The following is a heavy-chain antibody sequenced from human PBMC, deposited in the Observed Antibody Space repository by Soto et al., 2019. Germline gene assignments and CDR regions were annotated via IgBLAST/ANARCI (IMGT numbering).Heavy chain of an antibody. CDR1: GFTYGAYE. J-gene: IGHJ6*02. Sequence: PGGSLRLSCAVSGFTYGAYEMNWVRQAPGKGLEWVSYISSSGSIRYYADSVQGRFTISRDNANNSLYLQMNSLRAEDTAVYYCPSHSRNFARGVTYAMDLWGQGTTVTVSS. CDR2: ISSSGSIR. V-gene: IGHV3-48*03. CDR3: PSHSRNFARGVTYAMDL. D-gene: IGHD3-10*01.